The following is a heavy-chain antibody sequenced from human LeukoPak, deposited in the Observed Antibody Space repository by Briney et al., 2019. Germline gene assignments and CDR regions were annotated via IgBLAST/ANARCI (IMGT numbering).Heavy chain of an antibody. Sequence: PGGSLRLSCAASGFTFSSYAMHWVRQAPGKGLEWVAVISYDGSNKYYADSVKGRFTISRDNSKNTLYLQMNSLRAEDTAVYYCARDSGGAAAEDFDYWGQGTLVTVSS. CDR2: ISYDGSNK. CDR1: GFTFSSYA. CDR3: ARDSGGAAAEDFDY. J-gene: IGHJ4*02. D-gene: IGHD6-13*01. V-gene: IGHV3-30*04.